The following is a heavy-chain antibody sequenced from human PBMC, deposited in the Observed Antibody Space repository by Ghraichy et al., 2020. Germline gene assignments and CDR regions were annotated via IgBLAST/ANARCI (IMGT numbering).Heavy chain of an antibody. J-gene: IGHJ6*02. CDR1: GYTFTSYG. CDR2: ISAYNGNT. V-gene: IGHV1-18*01. CDR3: ASGRGVFCSGGSCYSPIYYDYYGKHV. D-gene: IGHD2-15*01. Sequence: ASVKVSCKASGYTFTSYGISWVRQAPGQGLEWMGWISAYNGNTNYAQKLQGRVTMTTDTSTSTAYMELRSLRSDDTAVYYCASGRGVFCSGGSCYSPIYYDYYGKHVLGQGPAGTVPS.